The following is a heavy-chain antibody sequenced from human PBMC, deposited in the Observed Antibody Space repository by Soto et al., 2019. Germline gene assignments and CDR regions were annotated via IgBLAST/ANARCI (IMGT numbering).Heavy chain of an antibody. D-gene: IGHD3-22*01. Sequence: PSETLSLTCTVSGGSISSSSYYWGWIRQPPGKGLEWIGSIYYSGSTYYNPSLKSRVTISVDTSKNQFSLKLSSVTAADTAVYYCASFLTLTTYYYDSSGYRFDYWGHGTLVTVSS. CDR2: IYYSGST. CDR1: GGSISSSSYY. V-gene: IGHV4-39*01. CDR3: ASFLTLTTYYYDSSGYRFDY. J-gene: IGHJ4*01.